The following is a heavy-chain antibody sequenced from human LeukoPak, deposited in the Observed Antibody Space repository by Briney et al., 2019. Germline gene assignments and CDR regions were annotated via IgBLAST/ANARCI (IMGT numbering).Heavy chain of an antibody. V-gene: IGHV4-39*01. CDR3: ARQSPPGDFDY. Sequence: SETLSLTCTVPGGSISSSSYYWGWIRQPPGKGLEWIGSIYYSGSTYYNPPLKSRVTISVDTSKNQFSLKLSSVTAADTAVYYCARQSPPGDFDYWGQGTLVTVSP. J-gene: IGHJ4*02. D-gene: IGHD3-10*01. CDR1: GGSISSSSYY. CDR2: IYYSGST.